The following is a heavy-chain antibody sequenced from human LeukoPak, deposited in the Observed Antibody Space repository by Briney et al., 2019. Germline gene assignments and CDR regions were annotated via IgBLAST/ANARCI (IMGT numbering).Heavy chain of an antibody. V-gene: IGHV4-30-4*01. D-gene: IGHD3-3*01. J-gene: IGHJ6*02. CDR3: ARTTRLYFDFWSGYPPDYGNDV. Sequence: SSETLSLTCTVSGGSISSGDYYWSWIRQPPGKGLEWIGYIYYSGSTYYNPSLKSRVTISVDTSKNQFSLKLSSVTAADTAEYYSARTTRLYFDFWSGYPPDYGNDVWGQGTTVTVSS. CDR1: GGSISSGDYY. CDR2: IYYSGST.